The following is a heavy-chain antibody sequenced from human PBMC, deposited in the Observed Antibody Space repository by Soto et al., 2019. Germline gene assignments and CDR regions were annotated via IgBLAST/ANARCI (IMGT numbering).Heavy chain of an antibody. CDR2: ISYDGSNK. CDR1: GFTFSSYG. J-gene: IGHJ4*02. D-gene: IGHD6-13*01. CDR3: ANCIAAAGALDY. Sequence: PGGSLRLSCAASGFTFSSYGMHWVRQAPGKGLEWVAVISYDGSNKYYADSVKGRFTISRDNSKNTLYLQMNSLRAEDTAVYYCANCIAAAGALDYWGQGTLVTVSS. V-gene: IGHV3-30*18.